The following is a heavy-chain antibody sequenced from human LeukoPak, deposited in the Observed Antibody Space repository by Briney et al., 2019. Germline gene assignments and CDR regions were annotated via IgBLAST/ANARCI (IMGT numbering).Heavy chain of an antibody. Sequence: PGGSLRLSCAASGFTFSDYYMSWIRQAPGKGLEWVSYNSSSGSTIYYADSVEGRFTISRDNAKSSLYLQMNSLRAEDTAVYYCARDVSIAAAAHNWFDPWGQGTLVTVSS. CDR2: NSSSGSTI. J-gene: IGHJ5*02. V-gene: IGHV3-11*04. D-gene: IGHD6-13*01. CDR3: ARDVSIAAAAHNWFDP. CDR1: GFTFSDYY.